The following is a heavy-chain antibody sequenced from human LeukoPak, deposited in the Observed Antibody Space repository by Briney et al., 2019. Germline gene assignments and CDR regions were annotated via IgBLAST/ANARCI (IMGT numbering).Heavy chain of an antibody. J-gene: IGHJ4*02. D-gene: IGHD5-18*01. CDR1: GFTFSSYG. CDR2: IRYDGSNK. Sequence: GGSLRLSCAASGFTFSSYGMHWVRQAPGKGLGWVAFIRYDGSNKYYADSVKGRFTISRDNSKNTLYLQMNSLRAEDTAVYYCAKDRVDTAMTRYFDYWGQGTLVTVSS. CDR3: AKDRVDTAMTRYFDY. V-gene: IGHV3-30*02.